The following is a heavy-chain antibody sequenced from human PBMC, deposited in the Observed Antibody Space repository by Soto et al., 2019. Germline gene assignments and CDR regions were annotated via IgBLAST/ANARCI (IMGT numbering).Heavy chain of an antibody. J-gene: IGHJ4*02. CDR2: INHSGST. V-gene: IGHV4-34*01. D-gene: IGHD3-16*02. Sequence: SETLSLTCAVYCGSFSGYYWSWIRQPPGKGLEWIGEINHSGSTNYNPSLKSRVTISVDTSKNQFSLKLSSVTAADTAVYYCARVRDDYVWGSYRLYCFDYWGQGTLVTVSS. CDR3: ARVRDDYVWGSYRLYCFDY. CDR1: CGSFSGYY.